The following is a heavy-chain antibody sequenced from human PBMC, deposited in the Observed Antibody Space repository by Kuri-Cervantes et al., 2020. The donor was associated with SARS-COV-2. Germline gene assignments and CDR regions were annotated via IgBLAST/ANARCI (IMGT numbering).Heavy chain of an antibody. D-gene: IGHD2-2*01. Sequence: GESLKISCAASGFTFSSYSMNWVRQAPGKGLEWVSYISSSSSTIYYADSVKGRFTISRDNAKNTLYLQMNSLRAEDTAVYYCARDLHCSSTSCYSPWFDPWGQGTLVTVSS. CDR2: ISSSSSTI. V-gene: IGHV3-48*01. J-gene: IGHJ5*02. CDR1: GFTFSSYS. CDR3: ARDLHCSSTSCYSPWFDP.